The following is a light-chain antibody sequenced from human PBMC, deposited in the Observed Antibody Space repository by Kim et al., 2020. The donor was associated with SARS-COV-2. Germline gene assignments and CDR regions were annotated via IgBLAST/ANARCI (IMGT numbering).Light chain of an antibody. CDR1: KLGDKY. Sequence: SYELTQPPSVSVSPGQTASITYSGDKLGDKYACWYQQKPGQSPVLVIYQDSKRPSGIPERFSGSNSGNTATLTISGTQAMDEADYYCQAWDSSTVVFGGGTKLT. J-gene: IGLJ2*01. CDR3: QAWDSSTVV. V-gene: IGLV3-1*01. CDR2: QDS.